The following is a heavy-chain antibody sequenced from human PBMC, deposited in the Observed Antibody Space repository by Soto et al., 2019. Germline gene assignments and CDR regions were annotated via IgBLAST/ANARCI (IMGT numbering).Heavy chain of an antibody. CDR2: ISYDGSNK. V-gene: IGHV3-30-3*01. D-gene: IGHD3-22*01. Sequence: QVQLVESGGGVVQPGRSLRLSCAASGFTFSSYAMHWVRQAPGKGLEWVAVISYDGSNKYYADSVKGRFTISRDNSKNTLYLQMNSLRAEDTAVYYCARGQYDSSGYLPSGYWGQGTLFTVSS. CDR1: GFTFSSYA. J-gene: IGHJ4*02. CDR3: ARGQYDSSGYLPSGY.